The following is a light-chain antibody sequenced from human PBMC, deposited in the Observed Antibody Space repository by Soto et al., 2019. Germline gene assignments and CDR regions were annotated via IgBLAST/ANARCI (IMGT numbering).Light chain of an antibody. CDR3: SSYTTGGSYV. J-gene: IGLJ1*01. V-gene: IGLV2-14*01. CDR1: SRDVGGYNS. Sequence: QSALTQPASVSGSPGLSFAISCTGTSRDVGGYNSVSWYQQQPGKVPKLMIYDVSNRPSGVSNRFSGSKSGNTDSLTISGLQAEDEVDYYCSSYTTGGSYVFGTGTKLTFL. CDR2: DVS.